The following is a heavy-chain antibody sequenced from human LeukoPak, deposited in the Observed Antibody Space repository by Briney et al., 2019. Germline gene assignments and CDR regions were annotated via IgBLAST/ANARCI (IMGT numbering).Heavy chain of an antibody. J-gene: IGHJ4*02. D-gene: IGHD2-2*01. CDR2: LKPSFGTA. CDR1: GGTFSNYP. Sequence: SVKVSCKASGGTFSNYPVTWVRQAAGQGLEWMGGLKPSFGTANYAQKFQGRDTITADESTRAAYMELSSLRSDDTAVYYCARVQSDCPIASCHDKGFFDYWGQGTLVTVSS. CDR3: ARVQSDCPIASCHDKGFFDY. V-gene: IGHV1-69*13.